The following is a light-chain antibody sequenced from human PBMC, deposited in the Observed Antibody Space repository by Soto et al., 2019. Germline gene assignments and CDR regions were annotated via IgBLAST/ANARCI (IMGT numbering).Light chain of an antibody. V-gene: IGLV3-21*02. Sequence: SYELTQPPSVSVAPGQTAKIACGGNNMGSKSVHWYQQRPGQAPVVVVYGDSDRPSGIPERFSGSKSGNTATPTISRVEAGDEADYFCQVWDSHTDHFVFGTGTKLTVL. CDR2: GDS. CDR3: QVWDSHTDHFV. CDR1: NMGSKS. J-gene: IGLJ1*01.